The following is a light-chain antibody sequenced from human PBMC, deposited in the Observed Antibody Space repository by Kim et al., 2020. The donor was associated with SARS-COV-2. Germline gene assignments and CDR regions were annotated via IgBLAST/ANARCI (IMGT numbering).Light chain of an antibody. CDR2: SDS. V-gene: IGLV3-21*04. CDR1: NIGSKS. J-gene: IGLJ3*02. CDR3: QVWDSDSDHWV. Sequence: APGKAASITCGGNNIGSKSVHWCQQKPGQAPVLVIYSDSDRPSGIPERFSGSNSANTATLTISRVEAGDEADYYCQVWDSDSDHWVFGGGTQLTVL.